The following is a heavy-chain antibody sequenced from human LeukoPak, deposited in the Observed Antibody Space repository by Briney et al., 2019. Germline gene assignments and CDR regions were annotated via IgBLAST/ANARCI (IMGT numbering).Heavy chain of an antibody. CDR1: GFTFDDYA. J-gene: IGHJ4*02. D-gene: IGHD3-22*01. V-gene: IGHV3-9*01. CDR3: ARDIDYTNSAGYYSTFYFDH. Sequence: GGSLRLSCAASGFTFDDYAMHWVRQAPGKGLEWVSGISWNSISMDYADSVKGRFTISRDNAKNSLYLQMSSLRVEDTAVYYCARDIDYTNSAGYYSTFYFDHWGQGTLVTVSS. CDR2: ISWNSISM.